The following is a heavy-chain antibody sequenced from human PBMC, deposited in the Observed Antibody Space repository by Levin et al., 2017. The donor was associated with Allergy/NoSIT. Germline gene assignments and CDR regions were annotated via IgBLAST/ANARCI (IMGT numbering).Heavy chain of an antibody. CDR1: GYSFTSYW. D-gene: IGHD1-1*01. Sequence: AGGSLRLSCQGSGYSFTSYWIGWVRQMPGKGLEWMGIIYPGDSDTRYSPSFQGQVTISADKSISPAYLQWSSLKASDTAIYYCARRGTRDYYYYMDVWGKGTTVTVSS. J-gene: IGHJ6*03. V-gene: IGHV5-51*01. CDR3: ARRGTRDYYYYMDV. CDR2: IYPGDSDT.